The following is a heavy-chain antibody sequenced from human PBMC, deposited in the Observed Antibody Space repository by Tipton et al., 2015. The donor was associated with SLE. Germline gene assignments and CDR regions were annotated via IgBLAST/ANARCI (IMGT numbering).Heavy chain of an antibody. CDR3: ARVSEIKDWASGMDV. CDR2: IYTSGST. D-gene: IGHD3/OR15-3a*01. J-gene: IGHJ6*02. Sequence: LRLSCTVSGGSISSGSYYWSWIRQPAGKGLEWIGRIYTSGSTNYNPSLKSRVTISVDTSKNQFSLKLSSVTAADTAVYYCARVSEIKDWASGMDVWGQGTTVTVSS. V-gene: IGHV4-61*02. CDR1: GGSISSGSYY.